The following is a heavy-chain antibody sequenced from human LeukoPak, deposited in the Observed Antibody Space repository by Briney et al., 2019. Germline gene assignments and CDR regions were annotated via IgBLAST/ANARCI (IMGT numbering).Heavy chain of an antibody. V-gene: IGHV4-61*02. J-gene: IGHJ6*03. D-gene: IGHD5-24*01. CDR1: GGSISSGSYY. Sequence: SETLSLTCTVSGGSISSGSYYWSWIRQPAGKGLEWIGRIYTSGSTNYNPSLKSRVTISVDTSKNQFSQKLSSVTAADTAVYYCARDSPMATNNYYYYYMDVWGKGTTVTVSS. CDR3: ARDSPMATNNYYYYYMDV. CDR2: IYTSGST.